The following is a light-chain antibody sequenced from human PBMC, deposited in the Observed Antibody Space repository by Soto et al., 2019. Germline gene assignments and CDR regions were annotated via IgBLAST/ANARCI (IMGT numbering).Light chain of an antibody. Sequence: QSALTQPASVSGSPGQSITISCSGSNSDVGAYNYVSWYQQHPDKAPKLIISEVTDRSSGVSDRFSGSKSGNTASLTISGLQAEDEADYYCCSYTSNHTWVFGGGTKVTVL. V-gene: IGLV2-14*01. CDR3: CSYTSNHTWV. J-gene: IGLJ3*02. CDR1: NSDVGAYNY. CDR2: EVT.